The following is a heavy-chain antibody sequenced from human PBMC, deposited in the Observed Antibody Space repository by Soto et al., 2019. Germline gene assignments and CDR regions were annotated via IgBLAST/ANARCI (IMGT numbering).Heavy chain of an antibody. Sequence: PGESLNLSCKGSGYNFAGYWIAWVRQMPGKGLELMGIIYPSDSDTRYRPSFQGQVTISADKSISSAYLQWSSLRASDTAMYYCARGGVSTRTFDYWGQGTPVTVSS. D-gene: IGHD3-3*01. CDR3: ARGGVSTRTFDY. J-gene: IGHJ4*02. CDR1: GYNFAGYW. V-gene: IGHV5-51*01. CDR2: IYPSDSDT.